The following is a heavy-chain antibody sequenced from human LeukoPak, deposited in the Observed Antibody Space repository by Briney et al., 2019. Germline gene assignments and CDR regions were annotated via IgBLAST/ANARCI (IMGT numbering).Heavy chain of an antibody. J-gene: IGHJ4*02. Sequence: GGSLRLSCAASGFTFRNYAMGWVRQAPGKGLEWVSTISGSGGNTYYADSMQGRFTFSRDNSKNTLYLQMNSLRVEDTAVYYCAKGCGETCYSDFDHWGQGTLVTVSS. V-gene: IGHV3-23*01. CDR1: GFTFRNYA. D-gene: IGHD2-15*01. CDR2: ISGSGGNT. CDR3: AKGCGETCYSDFDH.